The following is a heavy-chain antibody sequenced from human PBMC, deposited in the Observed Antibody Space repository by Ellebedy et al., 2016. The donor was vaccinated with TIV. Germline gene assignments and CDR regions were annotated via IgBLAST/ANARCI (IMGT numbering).Heavy chain of an antibody. Sequence: GGSLRLXXAASGFSLRSYSMSWVRQAPGKGLEWISYISSMSGTIHYADSVKGRFTISRDNANNSLYLQMDSLRDEDTAVYYCVKGRAAGALYGLDVWGQGSTVTVSS. J-gene: IGHJ6*02. V-gene: IGHV3-48*02. CDR1: GFSLRSYS. CDR2: ISSMSGTI. CDR3: VKGRAAGALYGLDV.